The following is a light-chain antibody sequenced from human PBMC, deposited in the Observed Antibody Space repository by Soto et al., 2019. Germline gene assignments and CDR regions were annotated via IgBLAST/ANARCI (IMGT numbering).Light chain of an antibody. Sequence: IQMTQSPSSLSASVGDRVTITCRASQDIRKDLAWYQQKHGKAPQXLIYGASTLQTGVASRFSGSGSATDLTITISSLQPEDSAAYYCLQDYNYPFTFGQGTKVDIK. CDR3: LQDYNYPFT. CDR1: QDIRKD. CDR2: GAS. V-gene: IGKV1-6*01. J-gene: IGKJ2*01.